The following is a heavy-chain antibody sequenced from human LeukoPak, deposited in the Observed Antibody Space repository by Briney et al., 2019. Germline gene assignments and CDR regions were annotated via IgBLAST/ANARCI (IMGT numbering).Heavy chain of an antibody. CDR2: ISTYNGNT. CDR1: GYTFTSYG. Sequence: AAVKDSCKASGYTFTSYGISWVRQPPGQGLEWMGWISTYNGNTNYAQKLQGRVTMTTDTSTNTAYMELRSLTSDDTAVYYCARDPTTQTFDYCGQGTLVTVSS. D-gene: IGHD4-11*01. J-gene: IGHJ4*02. V-gene: IGHV1-18*01. CDR3: ARDPTTQTFDY.